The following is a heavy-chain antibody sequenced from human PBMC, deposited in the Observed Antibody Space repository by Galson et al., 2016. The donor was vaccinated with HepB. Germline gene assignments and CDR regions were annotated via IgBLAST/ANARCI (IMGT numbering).Heavy chain of an antibody. Sequence: SETLSLTCAVYGGSFSGYYWSWIRQFPGKGLEWIGEINHSGSTNYNPSLKSRVTISVDTSKSQFSLKLSSVTAADTAVYFCAREAARGNAFDIWGQGTMVTVPS. V-gene: IGHV4-34*01. CDR3: AREAARGNAFDI. CDR2: INHSGST. CDR1: GGSFSGYY. J-gene: IGHJ3*02. D-gene: IGHD6-25*01.